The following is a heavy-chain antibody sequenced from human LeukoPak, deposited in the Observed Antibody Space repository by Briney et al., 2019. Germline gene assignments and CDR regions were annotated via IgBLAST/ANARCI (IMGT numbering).Heavy chain of an antibody. Sequence: SETRSLTGTVSGHSISSRSHYWCWIRQPPGKGLQWLGRLDSIGITSSNPSHKRRVTIAVDSSKNQFSLKLSAVTPADTAVYYCARRIDLAGSTFDYWGQGALVTVPS. J-gene: IGHJ4*02. D-gene: IGHD3-9*01. CDR3: ARRIDLAGSTFDY. CDR2: LDSIGIT. CDR1: GHSISSRSHY. V-gene: IGHV4-39*01.